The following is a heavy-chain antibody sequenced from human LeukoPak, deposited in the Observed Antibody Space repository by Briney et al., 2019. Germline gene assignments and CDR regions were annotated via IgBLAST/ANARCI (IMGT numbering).Heavy chain of an antibody. CDR3: AGYNCSTTTCYTGGLDY. CDR1: GFTFSSYA. V-gene: IGHV3-23*01. J-gene: IGHJ4*02. Sequence: PGGSLRLSCAASGFTFSSYAMSWVRQAPGKGLEWVSAISVSGRSTYYADSVKGRFTISRDTSKNTLYLQMNSLRVEDTALYYCAGYNCSTTTCYTGGLDYWGQGTLVTVSS. D-gene: IGHD2-2*02. CDR2: ISVSGRST.